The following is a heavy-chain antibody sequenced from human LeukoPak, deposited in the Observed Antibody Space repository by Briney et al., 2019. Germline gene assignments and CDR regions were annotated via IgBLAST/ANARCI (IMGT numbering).Heavy chain of an antibody. J-gene: IGHJ4*02. CDR1: GGSISSGT. Sequence: LSLTCTVSGGSISSGTYYWGWIRQAPGKGLEWVAVISYDGNNIYYVDSVKGRFTISRDNSKNTLYLQMNSLRAEDTAVYFCASISGASWGDYWGQGTLVTVSS. D-gene: IGHD3-16*01. CDR2: ISYDGNNI. CDR3: ASISGASWGDY. V-gene: IGHV3-30-3*01.